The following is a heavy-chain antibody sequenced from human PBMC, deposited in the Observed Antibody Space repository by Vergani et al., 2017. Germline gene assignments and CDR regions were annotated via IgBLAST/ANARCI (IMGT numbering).Heavy chain of an antibody. CDR2: MNPNSGNT. V-gene: IGHV1-8*01. Sequence: QVQLVQSGAEVKKPGSSVKVSCKASGYTFTSYDINWVRQATGQGLEWMGWMNPNSGNTGYAQKFQGRVTMTRNTSISTAYMELSSLRSEDTAVYYCARGGYCSSTSCYHFDYWGQGTLVTVSS. CDR1: GYTFTSYD. D-gene: IGHD2-2*01. CDR3: ARGGYCSSTSCYHFDY. J-gene: IGHJ4*02.